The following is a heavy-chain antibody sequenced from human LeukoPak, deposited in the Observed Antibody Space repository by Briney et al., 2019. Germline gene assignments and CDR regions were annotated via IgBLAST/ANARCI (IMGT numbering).Heavy chain of an antibody. CDR3: ARPYYYDSRIDP. CDR2: MYCSGST. V-gene: IGHV4-30-4*01. Sequence: SETLSLTCTVSGGSISSGDYYWSWIRQPPGKGLEWIGYMYCSGSTYYNPSLKSRATIPVDTSKNQFSLKLSSVTAADTAVYYCARPYYYDSRIDPWGQGTLVTVSS. CDR1: GGSISSGDYY. J-gene: IGHJ5*02. D-gene: IGHD3-22*01.